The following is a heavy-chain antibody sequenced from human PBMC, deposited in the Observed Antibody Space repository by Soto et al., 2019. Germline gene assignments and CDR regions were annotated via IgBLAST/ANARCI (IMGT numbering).Heavy chain of an antibody. CDR2: INHSGSA. D-gene: IGHD3-10*01. CDR3: ARDRVYYYGSGRADYYYYGMDV. V-gene: IGHV4-34*01. Sequence: SETLSLTCAVYGGSFHGYYWSWIRQPPGKGLEWIGEINHSGSANYNPTFKSRVSISVDTSKNQMSLQLSSVSAADTAVYYCARDRVYYYGSGRADYYYYGMDVWGQGTTVTVSS. J-gene: IGHJ6*02. CDR1: GGSFHGYY.